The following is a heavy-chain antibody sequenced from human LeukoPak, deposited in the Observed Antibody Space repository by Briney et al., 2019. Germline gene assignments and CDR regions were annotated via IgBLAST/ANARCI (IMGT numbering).Heavy chain of an antibody. Sequence: ASVKGSCRTSGYTFTSYYMHWVRQGPGQGLEWMGIINPSGGSTSYAQKFQGRVTMTRDTSTNTVYMELSSLRSEDTAVFYCVRGASSIAALNPFWYFDLWGRGTLVTVSS. CDR2: INPSGGST. CDR3: VRGASSIAALNPFWYFDL. D-gene: IGHD6-6*01. V-gene: IGHV1-46*01. CDR1: GYTFTSYY. J-gene: IGHJ2*01.